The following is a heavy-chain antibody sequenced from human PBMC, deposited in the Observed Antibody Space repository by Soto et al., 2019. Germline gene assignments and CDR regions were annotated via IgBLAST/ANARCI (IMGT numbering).Heavy chain of an antibody. Sequence: EVQLLDSGGGLVQPGGSLRLSCAASGFTFSGYALTWVRQAPGKGLEWVSAISGGGAATFYADSVKGRFTISIDNSKNTLYLQMNTLRAEDTAVYYCARKVSGSTGRPDLWYFDLWGRGTLVTFSS. CDR2: ISGGGAAT. J-gene: IGHJ2*01. V-gene: IGHV3-23*01. CDR3: ARKVSGSTGRPDLWYFDL. D-gene: IGHD3-10*01. CDR1: GFTFSGYA.